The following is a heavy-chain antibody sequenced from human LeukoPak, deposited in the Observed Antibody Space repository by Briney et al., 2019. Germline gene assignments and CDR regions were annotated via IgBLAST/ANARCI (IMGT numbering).Heavy chain of an antibody. Sequence: KTSETLSLTCTVSGGSISSSSYYWGWIRQPPGKGLEWIGSIYYSGSTYYNPSLKSRVTISVDTSKNQFSLKLSSVTAADTAVYYCARGRIVVHTPLKHWGQGTLVTVSS. CDR3: ARGRIVVHTPLKH. CDR1: GGSISSSSYY. CDR2: IYYSGST. V-gene: IGHV4-39*01. D-gene: IGHD2-21*01. J-gene: IGHJ1*01.